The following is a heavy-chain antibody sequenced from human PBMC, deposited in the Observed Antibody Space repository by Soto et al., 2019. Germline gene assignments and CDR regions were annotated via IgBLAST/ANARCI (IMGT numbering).Heavy chain of an antibody. V-gene: IGHV1-18*01. Sequence: QVQLEQSGDEVKKPGASVKVSCKASGYIFVNYGIAWVRQAPGQGLEWLGWLSPYTSNTYYATKVQGRLTLTTDTSTSTAFMDLGSLTSADTAVYYCAMMDLYVTPTPQDVWGQGTTVTVSS. CDR3: AMMDLYVTPTPQDV. CDR2: LSPYTSNT. J-gene: IGHJ6*02. CDR1: GYIFVNYG. D-gene: IGHD3-16*01.